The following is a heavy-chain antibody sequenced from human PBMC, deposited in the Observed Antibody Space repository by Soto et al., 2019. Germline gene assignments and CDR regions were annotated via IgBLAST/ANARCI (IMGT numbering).Heavy chain of an antibody. CDR2: ISSNGGST. CDR3: VKTRSGSALSGETKKYFDY. D-gene: IGHD3-10*01. Sequence: GGSLRLSCSASGFTFSSYAMHWVRQAPGKGLEYVSAISSNGGSTYYADSVKGRFTISRDNSKNTLYLQMSSLRAEDTAVYYCVKTRSGSALSGETKKYFDYWGQGTLVTVSS. J-gene: IGHJ4*02. CDR1: GFTFSSYA. V-gene: IGHV3-64D*08.